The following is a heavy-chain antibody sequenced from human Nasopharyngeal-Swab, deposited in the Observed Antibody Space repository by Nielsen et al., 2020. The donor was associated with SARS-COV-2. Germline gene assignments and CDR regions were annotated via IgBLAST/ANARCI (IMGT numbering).Heavy chain of an antibody. D-gene: IGHD3-9*01. CDR2: ISIGGVST. V-gene: IGHV3-23*01. J-gene: IGHJ6*02. CDR1: RFNYA. Sequence: GGSLRLSCAASRFNYAMSWVRQAPGKGLEWVASISIGGVSTYYAGSVKGRFTISRDNPKRTLYLQMNSLRPEDTALYYCAKGGGPELFSLYYYYGLDAWGQGTTVTVSS. CDR3: AKGGGPELFSLYYYYGLDA.